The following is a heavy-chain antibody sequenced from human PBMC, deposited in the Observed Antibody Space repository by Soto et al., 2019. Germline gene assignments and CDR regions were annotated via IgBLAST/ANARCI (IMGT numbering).Heavy chain of an antibody. Sequence: SDTLSLTCAVYGRSFSGDYCSWDRQVAGKGLEWIREINHSGSNNYNPSLKSRVTISVDTSKNQFSLKLTSVTAADTAVYYCARDIVVRPAANRYGMDVWGQGTTVTVSS. CDR2: INHSGSN. V-gene: IGHV4-34*01. CDR1: GRSFSGDY. CDR3: ARDIVVRPAANRYGMDV. J-gene: IGHJ6*02. D-gene: IGHD2-2*01.